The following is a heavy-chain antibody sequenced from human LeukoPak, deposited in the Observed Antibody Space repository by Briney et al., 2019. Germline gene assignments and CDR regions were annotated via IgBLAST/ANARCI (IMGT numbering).Heavy chain of an antibody. J-gene: IGHJ3*02. Sequence: SETLSLTCAVYGGSFSGYYWRWIRQPPGKGLEWIGEINHSGSTNYNPSLKSRGTISVDTSKNQFSLKLSSVTAADTAVYYCARGGDYVGDAFDIWGQGTMVTVSS. D-gene: IGHD4-17*01. CDR2: INHSGST. V-gene: IGHV4-34*01. CDR1: GGSFSGYY. CDR3: ARGGDYVGDAFDI.